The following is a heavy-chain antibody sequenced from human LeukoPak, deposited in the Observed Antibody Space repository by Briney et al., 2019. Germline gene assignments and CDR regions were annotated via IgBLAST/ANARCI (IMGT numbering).Heavy chain of an antibody. CDR1: GFTFSSYG. J-gene: IGHJ4*02. Sequence: PGGSLRLSCAASGFTFSSYGMHWVRQAPGKGLEWVAFIRYDGSNKYYADSVKGRFTISRDNSKSTLYLQMNSLRAEDTAVYYCAKPSTHDYGDYKGGFDYWGQGTLVTVSS. D-gene: IGHD4-17*01. CDR3: AKPSTHDYGDYKGGFDY. V-gene: IGHV3-30*02. CDR2: IRYDGSNK.